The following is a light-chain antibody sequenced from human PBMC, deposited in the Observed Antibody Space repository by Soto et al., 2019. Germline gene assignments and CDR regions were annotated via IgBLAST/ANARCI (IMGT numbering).Light chain of an antibody. V-gene: IGKV1-39*01. CDR2: AAS. Sequence: DIRMTNSPSSLSATVGDRVTITCRASQSISSYLNWYQQKPGKAPKLLIYAASSLQSGVPSRFSGSGSGTDFTLTISSLQPEDFATYYCQQSYSTPWTFGQGTKADIK. CDR1: QSISSY. J-gene: IGKJ1*01. CDR3: QQSYSTPWT.